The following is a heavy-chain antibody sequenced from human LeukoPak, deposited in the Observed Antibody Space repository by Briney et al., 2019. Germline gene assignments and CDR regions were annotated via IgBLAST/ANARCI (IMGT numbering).Heavy chain of an antibody. CDR1: GDSISSSSDY. D-gene: IGHD3-10*01. V-gene: IGHV4-39*07. J-gene: IGHJ4*02. CDR2: ISYRGST. Sequence: PSETLSLTCSVSGDSISSSSDYWGWIRQPPGKGLEWIGSISYRGSTYSNPSLKSRVTISLDTSKNQFSLKLSSVTAADTAVYYCTRAGSVVRTPFDYWGQGTLVTVSS. CDR3: TRAGSVVRTPFDY.